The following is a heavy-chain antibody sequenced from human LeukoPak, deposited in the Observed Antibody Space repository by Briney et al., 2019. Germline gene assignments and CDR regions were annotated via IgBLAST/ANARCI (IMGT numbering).Heavy chain of an antibody. CDR3: AKDRGYYYGSGSYSDY. Sequence: GGSLRLSCAASGFTFSSYGMHWVRQATGKGVEWVAFIRYDGSNKYYAGSVKGRFTISRDNSKNTLYLQMNSLRAEDTAVYYCAKDRGYYYGSGSYSDYWGQGTLVTVSS. CDR2: IRYDGSNK. D-gene: IGHD3-10*01. V-gene: IGHV3-30*02. J-gene: IGHJ4*02. CDR1: GFTFSSYG.